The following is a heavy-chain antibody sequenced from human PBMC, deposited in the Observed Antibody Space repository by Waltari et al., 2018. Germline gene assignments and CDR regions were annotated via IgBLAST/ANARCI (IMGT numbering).Heavy chain of an antibody. CDR2: INPNSGDT. Sequence: QVHLVQSGAEVKKPGASVTVSCKASGYTFIDYILHWVRQAPGQGLEWMGRINPNSGDTKYAQKFQGRVTMSRDTSINTAYMELSRLRSDDTAVYYCARDLVAGTSVAKYMDVWGKGTTVTVSS. CDR3: ARDLVAGTSVAKYMDV. CDR1: GYTFIDYI. J-gene: IGHJ6*03. D-gene: IGHD1-7*01. V-gene: IGHV1-2*06.